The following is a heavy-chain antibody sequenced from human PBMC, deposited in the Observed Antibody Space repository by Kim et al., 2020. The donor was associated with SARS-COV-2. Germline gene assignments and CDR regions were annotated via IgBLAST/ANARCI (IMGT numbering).Heavy chain of an antibody. Sequence: NPSLTSRVTLSEDRSKMQFYLKLSSVTAADTATYFCARTRCISATNEAFDIWGQGTMVTVSS. D-gene: IGHD2-8*01. CDR3: ARTRCISATNEAFDI. J-gene: IGHJ3*02. V-gene: IGHV4-30-2*01.